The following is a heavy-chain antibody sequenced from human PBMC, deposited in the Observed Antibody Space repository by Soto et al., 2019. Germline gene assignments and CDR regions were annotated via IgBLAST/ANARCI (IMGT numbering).Heavy chain of an antibody. Sequence: QVQLQQWGAGLLKPSETLSLTCAVYGGFVSSGNYYWSWIRQPPGKGLEWIGEMSHSGGTHFNPSLKSRITISIDTSKNQLSLKMSYVTAADTALYYCARVEQGTATTVVDAFDIWGPGTMVTVSS. V-gene: IGHV4-34*01. J-gene: IGHJ3*02. CDR2: MSHSGGT. CDR1: GGFVSSGNYY. D-gene: IGHD1-1*01. CDR3: ARVEQGTATTVVDAFDI.